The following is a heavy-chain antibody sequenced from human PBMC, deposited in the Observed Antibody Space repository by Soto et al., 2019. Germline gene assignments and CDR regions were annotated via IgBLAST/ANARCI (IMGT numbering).Heavy chain of an antibody. J-gene: IGHJ3*01. CDR1: GASISNSRW. D-gene: IGHD6-19*01. Sequence: QVQLQESGPGLVKPSGTLSLTCAVSGASISNSRWWTWVRQPPGKGLEWIGDIFHSGDTNYNPSLKSRVFISVDKSQNQFSLKVSSVTAADTAIYYCAYSAGWYRRAVLGQGTLVTVSS. V-gene: IGHV4-4*02. CDR2: IFHSGDT. CDR3: AYSAGWYRRAV.